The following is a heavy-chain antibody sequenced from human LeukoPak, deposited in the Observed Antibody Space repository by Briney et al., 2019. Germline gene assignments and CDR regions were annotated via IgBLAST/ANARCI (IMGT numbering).Heavy chain of an antibody. D-gene: IGHD3-3*02. CDR3: ARGPGHYWFDP. V-gene: IGHV4-59*01. CDR1: GGSISSYY. Sequence: ETLSLTCTVSGGSISSYYWSWIRQPPGKGLEWIGYIYYSGSTNYNPSLKSRVTISVDTSKNQFSLKLSSVTAADTAVYYCARGPGHYWFDPWGQGTLVTVSS. J-gene: IGHJ5*02. CDR2: IYYSGST.